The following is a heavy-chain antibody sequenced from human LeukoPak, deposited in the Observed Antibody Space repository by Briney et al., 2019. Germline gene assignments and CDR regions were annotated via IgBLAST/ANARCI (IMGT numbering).Heavy chain of an antibody. V-gene: IGHV3-23*01. Sequence: GGSLRLSCAASGFTFSRYAMGWVRQAPGKGLEWVSGISGGGGSTYYADSVKGRFTISRDNSKNTLFLQMNSLRAEDTAVYYCARLGSSWSLDYWGQGTLVTVAS. J-gene: IGHJ4*02. CDR2: ISGGGGST. D-gene: IGHD6-13*01. CDR3: ARLGSSWSLDY. CDR1: GFTFSRYA.